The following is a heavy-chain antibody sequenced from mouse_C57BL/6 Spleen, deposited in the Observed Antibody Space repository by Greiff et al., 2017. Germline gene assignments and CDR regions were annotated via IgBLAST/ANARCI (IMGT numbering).Heavy chain of an antibody. J-gene: IGHJ1*03. CDR3: AREDYGSSRNWYFDV. D-gene: IGHD1-1*01. CDR2: IYPRSGNT. V-gene: IGHV1-81*01. Sequence: QVQLQQSGAELARPGASVKLSCKASGYTFTSYGISWVKQRTGQGLEWIGEIYPRSGNTYYNEKFKGKATLTADKSSSTAYMELRSLTSEDSAVYFCAREDYGSSRNWYFDVWGTGTTVTVSS. CDR1: GYTFTSYG.